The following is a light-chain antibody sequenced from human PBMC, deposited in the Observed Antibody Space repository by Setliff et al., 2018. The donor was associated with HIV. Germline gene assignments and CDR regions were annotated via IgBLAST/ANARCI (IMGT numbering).Light chain of an antibody. CDR1: QGINSY. V-gene: IGKV1-9*01. CDR3: QQVNSYPLT. Sequence: IQLTQSPSFLSASVGDRITITCRASQGINSYVAWYQQKPRKAPNLLIYAASTLQSGVPSRFSGSASGTDFTLTISSLQPEDFATYYCQQVNSYPLTFGGGTKVDIK. CDR2: AAS. J-gene: IGKJ4*02.